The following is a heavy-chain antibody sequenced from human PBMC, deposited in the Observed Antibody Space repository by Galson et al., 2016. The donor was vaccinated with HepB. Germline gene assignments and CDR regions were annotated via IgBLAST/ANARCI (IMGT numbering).Heavy chain of an antibody. Sequence: SLRLSCAYSGFNLNNYVIHWVRQAPGKGLEWVTIISKDGSDDRYADSVKGRFTISRDNSKNTVFLHLDSLGTEDTGVYYCARDAGTIFDVRNYHFDQWGQGTLVSVSS. V-gene: IGHV3-30*03. CDR3: ARDAGTIFDVRNYHFDQ. D-gene: IGHD3-3*01. CDR2: ISKDGSDD. CDR1: GFNLNNYV. J-gene: IGHJ5*02.